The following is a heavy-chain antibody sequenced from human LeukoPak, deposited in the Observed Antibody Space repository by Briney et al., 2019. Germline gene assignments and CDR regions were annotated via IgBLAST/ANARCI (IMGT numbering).Heavy chain of an antibody. CDR2: IYYSGST. J-gene: IGHJ6*03. CDR3: ARLFSGGDYYYYMDV. V-gene: IGHV4-59*01. CDR1: GGSISSYY. Sequence: SETLSLTCTVSGGSISSYYWSWLRQPPGKGLEWIGYIYYSGSTNYNPSLKSRVTISVDMSKNQFSLKLSSVTAADTAVYYCARLFSGGDYYYYMDVWGKGTTVTVSS. D-gene: IGHD5-12*01.